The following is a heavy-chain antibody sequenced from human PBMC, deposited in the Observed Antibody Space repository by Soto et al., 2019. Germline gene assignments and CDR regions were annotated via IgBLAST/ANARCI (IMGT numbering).Heavy chain of an antibody. CDR1: GFTFSIYA. D-gene: IGHD3-16*01. J-gene: IGHJ4*02. V-gene: IGHV3-30-3*01. CDR2: ISSAGTNK. Sequence: QVQLVGSGGGVVQPGTSLRLSCAASGFTFSIYAMHWVRQAPAKGLEWVAVISSAGTNKNHADSVRGRFSISRDNSNNMLHLQMDNMRVDATAVYYCVRSNSEAGWGQCYYWGQGTLVTVSS. CDR3: VRSNSEAGWGQCYY.